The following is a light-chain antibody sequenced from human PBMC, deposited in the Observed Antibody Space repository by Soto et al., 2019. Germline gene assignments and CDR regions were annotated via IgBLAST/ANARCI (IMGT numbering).Light chain of an antibody. CDR3: QRYGS. CDR1: QSVSSSY. CDR2: GAS. V-gene: IGKV3-20*01. Sequence: EIVLTQSPGTLSLSPGERATLSCRASQSVSSSYLAWYQQKPGQAPRLLIYGASSRATGIPDRFSGSGSGTEFTLTISSLQSEDFAVYYCQRYGSFGQGTKVDIK. J-gene: IGKJ1*01.